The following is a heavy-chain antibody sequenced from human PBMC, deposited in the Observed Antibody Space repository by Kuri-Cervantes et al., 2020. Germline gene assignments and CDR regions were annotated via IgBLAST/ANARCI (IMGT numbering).Heavy chain of an antibody. CDR1: GFTFDDYA. CDR3: ARIAAAGTSVGYFDY. Sequence: SLKISCAASGFTFDDYAMHWVRQAPGKGLEWVSGISWNSGSIGYADSVKGRFTISRDNAKNSLYLQMNSLRAEDTAVYYCARIAAAGTSVGYFDYWGQGTLVTVSS. CDR2: ISWNSGSI. V-gene: IGHV3-9*01. J-gene: IGHJ4*02. D-gene: IGHD6-13*01.